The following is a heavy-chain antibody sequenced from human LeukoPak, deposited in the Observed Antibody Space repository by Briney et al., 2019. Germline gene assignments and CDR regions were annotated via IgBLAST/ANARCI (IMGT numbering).Heavy chain of an antibody. J-gene: IGHJ4*02. CDR2: ISDNGDST. D-gene: IGHD2-8*01. Sequence: GGSLRLSCAAAGLTFNNYAMGWVRQAPGKGLEWVSSISDNGDSTYYADSVRGRFTISRDNSKNTLYLQMNSLRAEDTAIFYCGKENIGCHGYYFDYWGQGTLVTVSS. CDR1: GLTFNNYA. CDR3: GKENIGCHGYYFDY. V-gene: IGHV3-23*01.